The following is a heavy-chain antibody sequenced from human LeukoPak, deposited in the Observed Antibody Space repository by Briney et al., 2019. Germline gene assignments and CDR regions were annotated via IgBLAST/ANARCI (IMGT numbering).Heavy chain of an antibody. CDR1: GDSINNYY. D-gene: IGHD3-10*01. Sequence: SETLSLTCTVSGDSINNYYWSWIRQSPGKELEWIGYIFYSGSTKCNPSLKSRVTISVDTSKNQFSLKLSSVTAADTAVYYCARHRGSGSPYFDYWGQGTLVTVSS. V-gene: IGHV4-59*08. CDR2: IFYSGST. CDR3: ARHRGSGSPYFDY. J-gene: IGHJ4*02.